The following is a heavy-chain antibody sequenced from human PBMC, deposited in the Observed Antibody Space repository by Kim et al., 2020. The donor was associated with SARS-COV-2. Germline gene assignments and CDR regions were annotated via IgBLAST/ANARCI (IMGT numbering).Heavy chain of an antibody. V-gene: IGHV4-59*01. Sequence: SETLSLTCTVSGGSISSYYWSWIRQPPGKGLEWIGYIYYSGSTNYNPSLKSRVTISVDTSKNQFSLKLSSVTAADTAVYYCARVVEAGDGGDYYGMDVWGQGTTVTVSS. CDR1: GGSISSYY. J-gene: IGHJ6*02. D-gene: IGHD7-27*01. CDR2: IYYSGST. CDR3: ARVVEAGDGGDYYGMDV.